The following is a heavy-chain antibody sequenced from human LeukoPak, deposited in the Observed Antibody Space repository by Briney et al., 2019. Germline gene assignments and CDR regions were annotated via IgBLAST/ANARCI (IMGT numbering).Heavy chain of an antibody. CDR3: TRVGVWVGATADDAFDI. CDR1: GFTFSSYS. Sequence: GGSLRLSCAASGFTFSSYSMNWVRQAPGKGLEWVSSISSSSSYIYYADSVKGRFTISRDNAKNSLYLQMNSLRAEDTAVYYCTRVGVWVGATADDAFDIWGQGTMVTVSS. D-gene: IGHD1-26*01. V-gene: IGHV3-21*01. CDR2: ISSSSSYI. J-gene: IGHJ3*02.